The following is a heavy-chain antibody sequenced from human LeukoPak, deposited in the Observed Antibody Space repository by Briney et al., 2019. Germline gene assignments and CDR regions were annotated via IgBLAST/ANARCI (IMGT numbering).Heavy chain of an antibody. CDR3: ARESGYYYDTRYFDY. V-gene: IGHV4-4*02. J-gene: IGHJ4*02. CDR2: IYHSGST. D-gene: IGHD3-22*01. Sequence: SETLSLTCAVSGGSISSSNWWSWVRQPPGKGLEWIGEIYHSGSTNYNPSLKSRVTISVDKSKNQFSLKLSSVTAADTAVYYCARESGYYYDTRYFDYWGQGILVTVSS. CDR1: GGSISSSNW.